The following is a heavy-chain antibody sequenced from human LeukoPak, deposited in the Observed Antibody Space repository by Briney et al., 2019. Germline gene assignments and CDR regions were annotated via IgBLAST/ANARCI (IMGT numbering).Heavy chain of an antibody. D-gene: IGHD1-26*01. Sequence: SETLSLTCSVSDGSMGTYYWGWIRQPPGKGLEWIGYIYYSGSTTYNPSLKSRVTVSVDTSKNQFSLKLSSVTAADTAVYYCARDRIVGASNWFDPWGQGTLVTVSS. CDR2: IYYSGST. V-gene: IGHV4-59*01. CDR3: ARDRIVGASNWFDP. CDR1: DGSMGTYY. J-gene: IGHJ5*02.